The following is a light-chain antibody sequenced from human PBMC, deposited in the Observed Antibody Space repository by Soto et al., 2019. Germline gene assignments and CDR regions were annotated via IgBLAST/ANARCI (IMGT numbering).Light chain of an antibody. CDR2: EAS. V-gene: IGKV3-11*01. Sequence: EIVLTQSPATLSLSPGERATLSCRASQSVGNNLAWYQQKPGQAPGLLIYEASTSATGIPARFSGSGSGTDFTLTISSLEPEDFAVYYCQQHANWPLTFGGGTKVDIK. CDR3: QQHANWPLT. CDR1: QSVGNN. J-gene: IGKJ4*01.